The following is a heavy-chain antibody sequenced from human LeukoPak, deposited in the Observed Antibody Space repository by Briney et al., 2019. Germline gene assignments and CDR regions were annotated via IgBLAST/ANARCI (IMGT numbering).Heavy chain of an antibody. CDR2: LFPSGST. CDR1: GGSINSGTYY. D-gene: IGHD2/OR15-2a*01. CDR3: ARGVGSTSSNWFDP. Sequence: PSETLSLTCTVSGGSINSGTYYWSWMRQPAGKGLEWIGRLFPSGSTNYNPSLKNRVTISVDTSKNQFSLKLSSVTAADTAVYYCARGVGSTSSNWFDPWGQGTLVTVSS. V-gene: IGHV4-61*02. J-gene: IGHJ5*02.